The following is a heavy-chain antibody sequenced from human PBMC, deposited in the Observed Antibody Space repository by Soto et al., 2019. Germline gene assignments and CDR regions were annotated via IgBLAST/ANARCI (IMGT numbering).Heavy chain of an antibody. CDR1: GYTFTNYW. D-gene: IGHD3-22*01. V-gene: IGHV5-10-1*01. CDR3: ARQIYDSDSGPNFQYYFDS. Sequence: GESLKISCQGSGYTFTNYWIGWVRQMPGKGLEWMGRIDPSDSQTYYSPSFRGHVTISAAKSITTVFLQWSSLRASDTAMYYCARQIYDSDSGPNFQYYFDSWGQGTLVTVSS. J-gene: IGHJ4*02. CDR2: IDPSDSQT.